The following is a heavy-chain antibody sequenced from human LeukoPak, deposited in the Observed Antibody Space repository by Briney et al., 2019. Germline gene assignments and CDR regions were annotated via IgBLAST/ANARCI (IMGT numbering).Heavy chain of an antibody. CDR2: ISGSSGST. V-gene: IGHV3-23*01. J-gene: IGHJ6*03. CDR1: GFTFSSYA. D-gene: IGHD4-17*01. Sequence: GGSLRLSCAASGFTFSSYAMSWVRQAPGKGLEWVSAISGSSGSTYYADSVKGRFTISRDNSKNTLYLQMNSLRAEDTAVYYCAKAGHYAEGYYYYMDVWRKGTTVTVSS. CDR3: AKAGHYAEGYYYYMDV.